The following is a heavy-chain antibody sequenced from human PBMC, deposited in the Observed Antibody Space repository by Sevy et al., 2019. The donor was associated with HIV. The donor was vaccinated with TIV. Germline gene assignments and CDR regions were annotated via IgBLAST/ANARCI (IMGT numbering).Heavy chain of an antibody. V-gene: IGHV3-23*01. CDR1: GFTFSNYT. J-gene: IGHJ5*02. D-gene: IGHD3-22*01. CDR2: ISGSGGSGDKT. Sequence: GGSLRLSCAASGFTFSNYTMNWVRQAPGKGLEWVSCISGSGGSGDKTNYADSVKGRFTISRDDSKNTQYLQLNSLRAEDTAIDYYSRKYDSSAYVDLWGQGTLVTVSS. CDR3: SRKYDSSAYVDL.